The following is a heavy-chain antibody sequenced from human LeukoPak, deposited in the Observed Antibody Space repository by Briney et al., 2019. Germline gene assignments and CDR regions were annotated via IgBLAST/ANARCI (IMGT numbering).Heavy chain of an antibody. CDR2: IRYDGTNK. Sequence: LSGGSLRLSCAASGFTFNNYGMHWVRQAPGKGLEWVAFIRYDGTNKYYADSVKGRFTISRDNSKNTLYLQINSLRAEDTAIYYCARDLGLVPPVDYDYLDPWGQGTLVTVSS. CDR1: GFTFNNYG. D-gene: IGHD3/OR15-3a*01. CDR3: ARDLGLVPPVDYDYLDP. J-gene: IGHJ5*02. V-gene: IGHV3-30*02.